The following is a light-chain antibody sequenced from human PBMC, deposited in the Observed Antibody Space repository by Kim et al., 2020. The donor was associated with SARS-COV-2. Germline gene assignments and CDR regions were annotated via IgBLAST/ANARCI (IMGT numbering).Light chain of an antibody. Sequence: GQSIPISCTGTSSDVGSYNLVSWNQHHPGKAPKLIIYEVTKRPSGVSNRFSGSKSGNTASLTISGLQAEDEGDYYCCSFTGSRTWVFGGGTQLTVL. J-gene: IGLJ3*02. CDR1: SSDVGSYNL. V-gene: IGLV2-23*02. CDR3: CSFTGSRTWV. CDR2: EVT.